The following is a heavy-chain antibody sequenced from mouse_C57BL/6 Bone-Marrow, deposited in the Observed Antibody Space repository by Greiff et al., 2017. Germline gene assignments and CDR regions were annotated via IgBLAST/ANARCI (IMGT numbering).Heavy chain of an antibody. CDR2: IDPSDSYT. V-gene: IGHV1-69*01. CDR3: ARYCGYDLDY. J-gene: IGHJ2*01. Sequence: VQLQQPGAELVMPGASVKLSCKASGYTFTSYWMHWVKQRPGQGLEWIGEIDPSDSYTNYNQKFKGKSTLTVAKSSSTAYMQLSSLTSEDSAVYDCARYCGYDLDYWGQGTTLTVSS. CDR1: GYTFTSYW. D-gene: IGHD2-2*01.